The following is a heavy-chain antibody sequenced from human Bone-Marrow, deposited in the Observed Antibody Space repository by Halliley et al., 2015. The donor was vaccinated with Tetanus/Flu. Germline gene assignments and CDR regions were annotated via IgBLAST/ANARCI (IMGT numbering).Heavy chain of an antibody. D-gene: IGHD3-22*01. J-gene: IGHJ3*01. CDR3: ARVGRTYYYYSSGYWAFDV. V-gene: IGHV4-59*01. CDR2: IGIF. Sequence: IGIFNHSPPLNSRITLSVDTSKNQISLKLSSVTPADTAVYYCARVGRTYYYYSSGYWAFDVWGQGTMVTVSS.